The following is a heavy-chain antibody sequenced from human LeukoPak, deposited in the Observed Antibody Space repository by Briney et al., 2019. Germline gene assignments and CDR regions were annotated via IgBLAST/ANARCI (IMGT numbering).Heavy chain of an antibody. CDR3: ARDRGSQIISSTSWSLGY. CDR1: GGTFSSYA. D-gene: IGHD2-2*01. V-gene: IGHV1-69*06. J-gene: IGHJ4*02. CDR2: IIPIFGTA. Sequence: SVKLSCTASGGTFSSYAISWVRQAPGQGLEWMGWIIPIFGTANYAQKLQGRVTITADKSTSTAYMELSSLRSEDTAVYYCARDRGSQIISSTSWSLGYWGQGTLVTVSS.